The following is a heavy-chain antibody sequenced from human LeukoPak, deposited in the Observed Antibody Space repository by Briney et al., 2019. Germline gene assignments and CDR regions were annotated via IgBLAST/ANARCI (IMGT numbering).Heavy chain of an antibody. D-gene: IGHD5-18*01. CDR2: ISSSGSTI. V-gene: IGHV3-48*03. J-gene: IGHJ4*02. CDR1: GFTFSSYQ. CDR3: TRITTAMDVDY. Sequence: GGSLRLSCAASGFTFSSYQMNWVRQAPGKGLQWVSYISSSGSTIHYADSVKGRFTISRDNAKNSLYLQMSSLRAEDTAVYYFTRITTAMDVDYWGQGTLVTVSS.